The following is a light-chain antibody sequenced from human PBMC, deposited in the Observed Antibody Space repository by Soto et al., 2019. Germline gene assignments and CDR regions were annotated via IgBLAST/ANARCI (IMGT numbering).Light chain of an antibody. CDR2: GAS. V-gene: IGKV3D-15*01. J-gene: IGKJ5*01. CDR1: QSVSSK. Sequence: DIVLTQCLATLSLSPGENATLSCRASQSVSSKLAWYQQKPGQAPRLLIYGASTRATGIPARFSGSGSGTEFTLTFSCLQSDDFAVYYCQPYNNRTPFTSGQVPRMRIK. CDR3: QPYNNRTPFT.